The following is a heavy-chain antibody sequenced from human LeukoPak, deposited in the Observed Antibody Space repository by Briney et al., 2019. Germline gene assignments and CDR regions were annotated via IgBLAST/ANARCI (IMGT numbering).Heavy chain of an antibody. J-gene: IGHJ6*03. Sequence: SETLSLTCTVSGGSISSYYWNWIRQPPGKGLEWIGYIYYSGSTNYNPSLKSRVTISVDTSKNQFSLKLSSVTAADTAVYYCARSIYDSSGYYGYYYYYYMDVWGKGTTVTISS. V-gene: IGHV4-59*01. CDR3: ARSIYDSSGYYGYYYYYYMDV. CDR2: IYYSGST. CDR1: GGSISSYY. D-gene: IGHD3-22*01.